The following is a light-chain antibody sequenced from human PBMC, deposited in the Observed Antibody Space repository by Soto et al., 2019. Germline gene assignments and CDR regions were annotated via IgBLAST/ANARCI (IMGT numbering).Light chain of an antibody. CDR2: HAS. J-gene: IGKJ4*01. CDR3: QQFNNYPLT. Sequence: AIQLTQSPSSLSESAGDRVTITCRASQGISSTLAWYQQKPGEAPKLLIYHASSLQSGVPSRFSGSGSGTDFTLTISSLQPEDFATYCCQQFNNYPLTFGGGTKVEIK. CDR1: QGISST. V-gene: IGKV1D-13*01.